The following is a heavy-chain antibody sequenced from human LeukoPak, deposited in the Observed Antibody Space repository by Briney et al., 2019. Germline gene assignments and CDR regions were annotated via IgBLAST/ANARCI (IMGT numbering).Heavy chain of an antibody. J-gene: IGHJ4*02. D-gene: IGHD3-3*01. V-gene: IGHV3-53*01. Sequence: GGSLRLTCAASGFTVSSNYMSWVRQAPGKGLEWVSGIYSGGSTYYADSVKGRFTISRDNSKNTLYLQMNSLRAEDTAVYYCARSTGFWSGYPFDYWGQGPLVTVPS. CDR2: IYSGGST. CDR1: GFTVSSNY. CDR3: ARSTGFWSGYPFDY.